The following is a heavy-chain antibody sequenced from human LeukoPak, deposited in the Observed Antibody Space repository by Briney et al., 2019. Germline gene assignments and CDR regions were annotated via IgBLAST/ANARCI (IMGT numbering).Heavy chain of an antibody. J-gene: IGHJ6*04. CDR2: IYPSGTT. Sequence: SETLSLTCTVSGGSISNYWWSWIRQPAGKGLEWIGRIYPSGTTYYNPSLTSRVTMSIDTSKNQFSLNLGSVTAADTAVYYCARVMDVWGKGTTVTVSS. CDR3: ARVMDV. V-gene: IGHV4-4*07. CDR1: GGSISNYW.